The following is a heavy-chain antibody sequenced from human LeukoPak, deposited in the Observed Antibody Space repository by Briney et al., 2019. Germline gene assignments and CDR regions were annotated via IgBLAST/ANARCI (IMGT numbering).Heavy chain of an antibody. V-gene: IGHV3-23*01. CDR3: AKDLKSIDAFDI. J-gene: IGHJ3*02. Sequence: PGGSLRLSCAASGFTFSSYAMSWVRQAPGKGLEWVSAISGSGYSTYFVDSVKGRFTISRDNSKNTLYLQLNSLRAEDTAVYYCAKDLKSIDAFDIWGQGTVVTVSS. CDR2: ISGSGYST. CDR1: GFTFSSYA.